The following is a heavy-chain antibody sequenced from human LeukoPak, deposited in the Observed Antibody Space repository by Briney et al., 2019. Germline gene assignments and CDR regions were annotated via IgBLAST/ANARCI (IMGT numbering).Heavy chain of an antibody. V-gene: IGHV1-2*02. CDR2: ISPNSGGT. Sequence: ASVKVSCKASGYTFTGYYMHWVRQAPGQGLEWVGWISPNSGGTNYAQKFQGRVTMTRDTSISTAYMELSRLRPDDTAVDYCARGYCSSTSCYLWLVDPWGQGTLVTVSS. D-gene: IGHD2-2*01. J-gene: IGHJ5*02. CDR1: GYTFTGYY. CDR3: ARGYCSSTSCYLWLVDP.